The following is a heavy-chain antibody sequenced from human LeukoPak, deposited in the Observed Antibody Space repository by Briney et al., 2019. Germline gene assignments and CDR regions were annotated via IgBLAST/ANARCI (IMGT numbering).Heavy chain of an antibody. Sequence: PGRSLRLSCAASGFTFSSYGMHWVRQAPGKGLEWVAVIWYDGSNKYYAGSVKGRFTISRDNSKNTLYLQMNSLRAEDTAVYYCASGTYYYDSSGYLDYWGQGTLVTVSS. D-gene: IGHD3-22*01. V-gene: IGHV3-33*01. CDR3: ASGTYYYDSSGYLDY. CDR2: IWYDGSNK. J-gene: IGHJ4*02. CDR1: GFTFSSYG.